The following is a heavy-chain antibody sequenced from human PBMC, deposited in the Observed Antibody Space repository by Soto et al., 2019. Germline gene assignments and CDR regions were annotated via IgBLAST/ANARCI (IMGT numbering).Heavy chain of an antibody. Sequence: QVQLVQSGAEVKKPGSAIKVSCKTFGDTFGTNAISWVRQAPGQGPEWMGGILPIFGAASYAQRFKGRLSITADKSTNTAYLELSELRSEDTATYYCARKIMTSWFDSWGQGTLVTISS. CDR1: GDTFGTNA. D-gene: IGHD4-17*01. CDR2: ILPIFGAA. CDR3: ARKIMTSWFDS. V-gene: IGHV1-69*06. J-gene: IGHJ5*01.